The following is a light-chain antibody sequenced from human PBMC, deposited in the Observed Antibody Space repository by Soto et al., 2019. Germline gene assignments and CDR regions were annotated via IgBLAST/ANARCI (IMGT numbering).Light chain of an antibody. V-gene: IGKV3-20*01. Sequence: EIVLTQSPGTLSLSPGERATLSCRASQSVSSSYLGWYQQKPGQAPRLLIYGASSRATGIPDRFSGSGSGTDFTLTISRPEPEDFAVYSCKQYGGSSLYTFGQGTKLEIK. J-gene: IGKJ2*01. CDR3: KQYGGSSLYT. CDR2: GAS. CDR1: QSVSSSY.